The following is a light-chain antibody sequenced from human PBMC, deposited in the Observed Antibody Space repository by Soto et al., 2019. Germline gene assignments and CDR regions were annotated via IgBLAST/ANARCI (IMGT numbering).Light chain of an antibody. V-gene: IGKV1-39*01. CDR1: QSISSY. J-gene: IGKJ1*01. CDR2: AAS. Sequence: IEMTQSPSSLSASVGDRVTITCRARQSISSYLNWFQQKPGKAPKLLIYAASSLQSGVPSRFSGSGSWTDFTLTISSLQPEDFATYYCQQSYSTLTWTFGQGTKVDIK. CDR3: QQSYSTLTWT.